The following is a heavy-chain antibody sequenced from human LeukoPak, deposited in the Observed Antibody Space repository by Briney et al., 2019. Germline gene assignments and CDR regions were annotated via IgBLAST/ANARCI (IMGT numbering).Heavy chain of an antibody. J-gene: IGHJ6*02. Sequence: GGSLRLSCEASVFTFSDSAIHWVRQAPGKGLEWVGRIRNRANNYATVYSASVEGRFSMSRDDSKNTAYLQMNSLKAEDTAIYYCSGYDYGMDVWGQGTTVTVSS. CDR2: IRNRANNYAT. CDR3: SGYDYGMDV. V-gene: IGHV3-73*01. CDR1: VFTFSDSA.